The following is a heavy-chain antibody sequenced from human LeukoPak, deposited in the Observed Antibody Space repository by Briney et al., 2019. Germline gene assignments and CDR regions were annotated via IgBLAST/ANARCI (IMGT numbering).Heavy chain of an antibody. CDR1: GGSISSSSYY. V-gene: IGHV4-39*07. CDR2: IYYSGST. J-gene: IGHJ5*02. Sequence: SETLSLTCTVSGGSISSSSYYWGWIRQPPGKGLEWIGSIYYSGSTYYNPSLKSRVTISVDTSKNQFSLKLSSVTAADTAVYYCARTRVWLDPWGQGTLVTVSS. CDR3: ARTRVWLDP.